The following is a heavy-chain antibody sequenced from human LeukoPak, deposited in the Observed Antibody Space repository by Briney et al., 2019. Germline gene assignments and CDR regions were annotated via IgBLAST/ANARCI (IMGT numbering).Heavy chain of an antibody. J-gene: IGHJ4*02. Sequence: SETLSLTCTVSGGSISSYYWSWIRQPAGKGLEWIGRIYTSGSTNYNPSLKSRVTMSADTSKNQFSLKLSSVTAADTAVYYCARVRIQLWWGYFDYWGQGTLVTVSS. V-gene: IGHV4-4*07. CDR2: IYTSGST. CDR3: ARVRIQLWWGYFDY. CDR1: GGSISSYY. D-gene: IGHD5-18*01.